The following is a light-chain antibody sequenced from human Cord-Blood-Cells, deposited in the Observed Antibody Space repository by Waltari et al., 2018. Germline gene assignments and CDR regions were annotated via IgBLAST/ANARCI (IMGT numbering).Light chain of an antibody. V-gene: IGLV3-1*01. CDR3: QAWDSSTAV. J-gene: IGLJ2*01. CDR2: QDS. Sequence: SYELTQPPSVSVSPGKTASIPCSGDKLGDKYACWYQQKPGQSPVLVIYQDSKRPSGIPERFSGSNSGNTATLTISGTQAMDEADYYCQAWDSSTAVFGGGTKLTVL. CDR1: KLGDKY.